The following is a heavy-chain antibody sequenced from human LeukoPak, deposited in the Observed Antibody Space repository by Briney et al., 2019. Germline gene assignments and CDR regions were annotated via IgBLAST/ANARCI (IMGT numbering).Heavy chain of an antibody. CDR1: GYRSTDYW. J-gene: IGHJ3*02. CDR3: AREGDALSGYWDDGFAI. CDR2: FFPGDSDT. Sequence: GESLKISSKASGYRSTDYWIAGVGRLPGKGPEWLGVFFPGDSDTRYTPSFQGHLTISADKSISTAYQRWRSLKASDTAMYDCAREGDALSGYWDDGFAIWGQGSMVTVSS. D-gene: IGHD3-9*01. V-gene: IGHV5-51*01.